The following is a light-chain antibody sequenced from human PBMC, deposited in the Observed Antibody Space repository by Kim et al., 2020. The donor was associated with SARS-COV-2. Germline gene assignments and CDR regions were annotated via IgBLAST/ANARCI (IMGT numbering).Light chain of an antibody. CDR1: QSVSSNS. J-gene: IGKJ2*01. CDR2: GAS. CDR3: QQYGSSTGYT. Sequence: PGERATLPCRASQSVSSNSLAWYQQTPGQAPRLLIYGASSRATGIPDRFSGSGSGTDFTLTISRLEPEDFAVYYCQQYGSSTGYTFGQGTKLEI. V-gene: IGKV3-20*01.